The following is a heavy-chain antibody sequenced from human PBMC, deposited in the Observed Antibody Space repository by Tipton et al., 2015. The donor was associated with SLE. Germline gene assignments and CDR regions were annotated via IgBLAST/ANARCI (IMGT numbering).Heavy chain of an antibody. V-gene: IGHV3-30*02. Sequence: GSLRLSCAASGFTFSSYGMHWVRQAPGKGLEWVAFIRYDGSNKYYADSVKGRFTISRDNYKNTLYLQMNSLRVDDTAVYYCAKDLPGVAVAGAPDFWGQGTLVTVSS. CDR3: AKDLPGVAVAGAPDF. CDR1: GFTFSSYG. D-gene: IGHD6-19*01. J-gene: IGHJ4*02. CDR2: IRYDGSNK.